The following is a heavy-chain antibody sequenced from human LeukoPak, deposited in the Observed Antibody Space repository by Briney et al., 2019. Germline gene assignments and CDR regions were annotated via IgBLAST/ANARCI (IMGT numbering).Heavy chain of an antibody. D-gene: IGHD1-26*01. Sequence: GAAVKVSCTGAGYTFTSYGICWVRQGPGHGLEWVGWISAYNGNTTYAQKLQGRVTMTTPTSTSTAYMELRGLRSDDTAVYYCARGPALVRATPRPFDYWGQGTLVTVSS. CDR2: ISAYNGNT. J-gene: IGHJ4*02. V-gene: IGHV1-18*01. CDR3: ARGPALVRATPRPFDY. CDR1: GYTFTSYG.